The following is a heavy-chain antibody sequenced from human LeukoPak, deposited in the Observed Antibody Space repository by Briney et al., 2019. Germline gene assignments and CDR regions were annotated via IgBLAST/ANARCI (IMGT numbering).Heavy chain of an antibody. J-gene: IGHJ5*02. CDR3: ARGSSSRFDP. D-gene: IGHD6-6*01. Sequence: PSETLSLTCTVSGGSISSHYWSWIRQPPGKGLEWIGYIYYSGRTNYNPSLKSRVTISVDTSKNQFSLKLSSVTAADTAVYYCARGSSSRFDPWGQGTLVTVSS. V-gene: IGHV4-59*11. CDR2: IYYSGRT. CDR1: GGSISSHY.